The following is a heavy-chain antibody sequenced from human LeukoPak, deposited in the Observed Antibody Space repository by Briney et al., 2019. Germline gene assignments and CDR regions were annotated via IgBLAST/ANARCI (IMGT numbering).Heavy chain of an antibody. Sequence: SVKVSCKASGYTFTSYYMHWVRQAPRQGLEWMGGIIPIFGTANYAQKFQGRVTITADKSTSTAYMELSSLRSEDTAVYYCASRRSSSWYPDYYYYMDVWGKGTTVTVSS. CDR3: ASRRSSSWYPDYYYYMDV. CDR2: IIPIFGTA. D-gene: IGHD6-13*01. J-gene: IGHJ6*03. CDR1: GYTFTSYY. V-gene: IGHV1-69*06.